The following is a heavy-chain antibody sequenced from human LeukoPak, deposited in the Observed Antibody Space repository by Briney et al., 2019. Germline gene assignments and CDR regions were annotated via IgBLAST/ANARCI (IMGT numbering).Heavy chain of an antibody. V-gene: IGHV1-8*01. Sequence: ASVKVSCKASGYTFTSYDINWVRQATGQGLEWMGWMNPNSGNTGYAQKFQGRVTMTRNTSISTAYMELSSLRSGDTAVYYCARGVRGYSYGFDLGYYYYYMDVWGKGTTVTVSS. CDR2: MNPNSGNT. J-gene: IGHJ6*03. CDR1: GYTFTSYD. CDR3: ARGVRGYSYGFDLGYYYYYMDV. D-gene: IGHD5-18*01.